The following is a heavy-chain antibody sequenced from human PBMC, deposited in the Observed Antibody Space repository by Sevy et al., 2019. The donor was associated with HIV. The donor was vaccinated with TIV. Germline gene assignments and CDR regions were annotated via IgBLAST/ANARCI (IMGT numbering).Heavy chain of an antibody. CDR3: ARYLSSDFWSGYYFADDAFDI. J-gene: IGHJ3*02. D-gene: IGHD3-3*01. CDR2: IYYSGST. V-gene: IGHV4-59*01. CDR1: GGSISSYY. Sequence: SETLSLTCTVSGGSISSYYWSWIRQPPGKGLEWIGYIYYSGSTNYNPSLKSRVTISVDTSKNQFSRKLSAVTAAETAVYYCARYLSSDFWSGYYFADDAFDIWGQGTMVTVSS.